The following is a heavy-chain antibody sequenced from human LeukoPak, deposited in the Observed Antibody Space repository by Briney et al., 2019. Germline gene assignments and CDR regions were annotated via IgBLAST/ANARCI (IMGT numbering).Heavy chain of an antibody. CDR2: INHSGST. Sequence: SETLSLTCAVYGGSFSGYYWSWIRQPPGKGLEWIGEINHSGSTNYNPSLKSRVTISVDTSKNQFSLKLSSVTAADTAVYYCARPRGYSYGGRYYYYYYGMDVWGQGTTVTVSS. D-gene: IGHD5-18*01. CDR3: ARPRGYSYGGRYYYYYYGMDV. J-gene: IGHJ6*02. CDR1: GGSFSGYY. V-gene: IGHV4-34*01.